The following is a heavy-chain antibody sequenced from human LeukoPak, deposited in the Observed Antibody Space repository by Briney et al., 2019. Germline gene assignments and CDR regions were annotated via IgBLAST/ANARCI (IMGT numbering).Heavy chain of an antibody. CDR2: INPNSGAT. CDR3: ARIGYHHYFDY. V-gene: IGHV1-2*02. CDR1: GYTVTDYN. Sequence: ASVKVSCKSSGYTVTDYNLRWERQAPGQGLGWMGWINPNSGATNYAQTFQGSDTMTTDTTITTAYLELSRLRSDGTAVYYCARIGYHHYFDYWGQGTLVTVSS. J-gene: IGHJ4*02. D-gene: IGHD5-12*01.